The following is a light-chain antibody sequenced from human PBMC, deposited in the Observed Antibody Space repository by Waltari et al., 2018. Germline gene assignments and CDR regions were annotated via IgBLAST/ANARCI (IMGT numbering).Light chain of an antibody. CDR3: QQYNKWPPWT. Sequence: ELVMTQSPATLSVSPGERATLPCRASQSVSSNLAWYQQKPGQAPRLLIYGASTRATGIPARFSGSGSGTEFTLTISSLQSEDFAVYYCQQYNKWPPWTFGQGTKVEIK. J-gene: IGKJ1*01. V-gene: IGKV3-15*01. CDR1: QSVSSN. CDR2: GAS.